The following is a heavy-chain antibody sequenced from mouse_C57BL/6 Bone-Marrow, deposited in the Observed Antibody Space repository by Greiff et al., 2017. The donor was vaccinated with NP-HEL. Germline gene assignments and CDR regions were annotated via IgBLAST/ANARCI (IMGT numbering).Heavy chain of an antibody. J-gene: IGHJ1*03. CDR2: IDPSDSYT. D-gene: IGHD2-3*01. CDR1: GYTFTSYW. Sequence: QVQLQQPGAELVKPGASVKLSCKASGYTFTSYWMQWVKQRPGQGLEWIGEIDPSDSYTNYNQKFKGKATLTVDKSSSTAYMQLSSLTSEDSAVYYCARDDYWYFDVWGTGTTVTVSS. CDR3: ARDDYWYFDV. V-gene: IGHV1-50*01.